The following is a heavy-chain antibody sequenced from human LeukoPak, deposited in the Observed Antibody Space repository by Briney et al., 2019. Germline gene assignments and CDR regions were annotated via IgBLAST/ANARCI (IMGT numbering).Heavy chain of an antibody. Sequence: SSQTLSLTCACTGRSISSGGYSSSWIRQPPGKGLEWIGSIYHSGSTYYNPSLKSRVTISVDRSKNQFSLKLSSVNAADTAVYYCARYYGDYRNWFDPWGQGTLVTVSS. CDR3: ARYYGDYRNWFDP. CDR1: GRSISSGGYS. V-gene: IGHV4-30-2*01. D-gene: IGHD4-17*01. J-gene: IGHJ5*02. CDR2: IYHSGST.